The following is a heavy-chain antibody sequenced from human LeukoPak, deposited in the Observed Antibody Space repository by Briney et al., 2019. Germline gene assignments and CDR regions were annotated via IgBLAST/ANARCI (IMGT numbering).Heavy chain of an antibody. CDR3: ARASYNWNYRGGGELDY. CDR2: ISAYNGNT. CDR1: GYTFTGYY. D-gene: IGHD1-7*01. J-gene: IGHJ4*02. V-gene: IGHV1-18*04. Sequence: ASVKVSCKASGYTFTGYYMHWVRQAPGQGLEWMGWISAYNGNTNYAQKLQGRVTMTTDTSTSTAYMELRSLRSDDTAVYYCARASYNWNYRGGGELDYWGQGALVTVSS.